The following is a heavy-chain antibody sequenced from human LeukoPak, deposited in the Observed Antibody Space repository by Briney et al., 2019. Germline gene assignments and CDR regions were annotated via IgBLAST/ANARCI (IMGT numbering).Heavy chain of an antibody. J-gene: IGHJ3*02. V-gene: IGHV4-59*01. Sequence: SETLSFTCTVSGGSISSYYWSWIRQPPGKGLEWIGYIYYSGSTNYNPSLKSRVTISVDTSKNQFSLKLSSVTAADTAVYYCASSYVGDAFDIWGQGTMVTVSS. CDR2: IYYSGST. D-gene: IGHD3-16*01. CDR3: ASSYVGDAFDI. CDR1: GGSISSYY.